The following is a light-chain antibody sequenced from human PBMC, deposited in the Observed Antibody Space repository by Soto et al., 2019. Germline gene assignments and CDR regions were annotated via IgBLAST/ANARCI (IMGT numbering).Light chain of an antibody. CDR1: QSISSW. CDR3: QQYNSYSWT. Sequence: DIQMTQSPSTLSASVGDRVTITCRASQSISSWFAWYQQKPGKAPRLLIYAASSLKSGVPSRFSGSGSGTEFTLTISSLQPDDFATYYCQQYNSYSWTFGQGTKVEIK. J-gene: IGKJ1*01. V-gene: IGKV1-5*01. CDR2: AAS.